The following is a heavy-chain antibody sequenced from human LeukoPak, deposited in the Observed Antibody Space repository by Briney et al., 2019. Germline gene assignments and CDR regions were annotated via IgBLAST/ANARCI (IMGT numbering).Heavy chain of an antibody. J-gene: IGHJ4*02. V-gene: IGHV3-30*18. CDR2: ISYDGSNK. Sequence: GGSLRLSRAASGFTFSSYGMHWVRQAPGKGLEWVAVISYDGSNKYYADSVKGRFTISRDNSKNTLYLQMNSLRAEDTAVYYCAKVPPSDYWGQGTLVTVSS. CDR3: AKVPPSDY. CDR1: GFTFSSYG.